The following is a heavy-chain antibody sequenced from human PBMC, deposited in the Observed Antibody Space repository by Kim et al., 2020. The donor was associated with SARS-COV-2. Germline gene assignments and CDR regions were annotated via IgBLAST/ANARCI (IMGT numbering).Heavy chain of an antibody. CDR2: ISGSGGST. J-gene: IGHJ4*02. CDR1: GFTFSSYA. Sequence: GGSLRRSCAASGFTFSSYAMSWVRQAPGKGLEWVSAISGSGGSTYYADSVKGRFTISRDNSKNTLYLQMNSLRAEDTAVYYCAKASITMIVVAHDYWGQGSLRTVSS. D-gene: IGHD3-22*01. V-gene: IGHV3-23*01. CDR3: AKASITMIVVAHDY.